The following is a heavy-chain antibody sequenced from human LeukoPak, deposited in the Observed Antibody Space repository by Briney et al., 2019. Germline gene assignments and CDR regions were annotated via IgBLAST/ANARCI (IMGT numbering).Heavy chain of an antibody. Sequence: GGSLRLSCAASGFTFSSYAMHWVRQAPGQGLERVAVISYDGSNKYYADSVKGRFTISRDNSKNTLYLQMNSLRAEDTAVYYCARDGSGRVPEMSAPDYWGQGTLATVSS. CDR2: ISYDGSNK. D-gene: IGHD3-10*01. CDR3: ARDGSGRVPEMSAPDY. V-gene: IGHV3-30*04. J-gene: IGHJ4*02. CDR1: GFTFSSYA.